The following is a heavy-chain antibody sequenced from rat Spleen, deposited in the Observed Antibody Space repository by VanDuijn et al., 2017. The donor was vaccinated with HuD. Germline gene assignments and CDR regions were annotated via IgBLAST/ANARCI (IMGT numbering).Heavy chain of an antibody. Sequence: EVQLVESDGGLVQPGRSLKLSCAASGFTFSDYAMAWVRQAPKKGLEWVATIIYDGSSTYYRDSVKGRFTISRDNAKSTLYLQMDSLRSEDTATYYCATISYNRRGLDAWGQGASVTVSS. V-gene: IGHV5S10*01. CDR2: IIYDGSST. CDR1: GFTFSDYA. D-gene: IGHD1-5*01. J-gene: IGHJ4*01. CDR3: ATISYNRRGLDA.